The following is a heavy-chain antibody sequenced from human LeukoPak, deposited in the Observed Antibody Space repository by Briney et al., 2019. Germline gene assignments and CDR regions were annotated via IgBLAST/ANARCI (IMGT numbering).Heavy chain of an antibody. V-gene: IGHV4-39*07. CDR1: GGSIGSSSYY. J-gene: IGHJ4*02. D-gene: IGHD5-18*01. CDR2: IHYSGST. Sequence: PSETLSLTCTVSGGSIGSSSYYWGWIRQPPGKGLEWIGSIHYSGSTYYDPSLKSRVTISVDTSKNQFSLKLSSVTAADTAVYYCARQIPTTYSYGYLDYWGQGTLVTVSS. CDR3: ARQIPTTYSYGYLDY.